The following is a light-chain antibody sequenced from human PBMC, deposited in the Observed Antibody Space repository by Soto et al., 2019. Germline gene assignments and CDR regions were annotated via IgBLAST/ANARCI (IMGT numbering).Light chain of an antibody. Sequence: QSALTQPASVSGSPGQSITISCTGSSRDVGAYNYVSWYQQYPGKAPKLMIYDVSNRPSGVSNRFSASKSGNTASLTISGLQAEEEADYYCSSYTNSRTLVFGGGTKLTVL. J-gene: IGLJ2*01. CDR1: SRDVGAYNY. V-gene: IGLV2-14*01. CDR2: DVS. CDR3: SSYTNSRTLV.